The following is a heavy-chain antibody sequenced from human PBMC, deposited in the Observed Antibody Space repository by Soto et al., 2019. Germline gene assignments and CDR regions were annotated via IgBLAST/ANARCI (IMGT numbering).Heavy chain of an antibody. V-gene: IGHV3-23*01. D-gene: IGHD2-2*01. CDR2: ISGSGGST. Sequence: EVQLLESGGGLVQPGGSLRLSCAASGFTFSSYAMSWVRQAPGKGLEWVSAISGSGGSTYYADSVKGRFTITRDNYKSTLYLQMNSLRAEDTAVYYCAKGFCSSNSCYQGYGMDVWGQGTTVTVSS. J-gene: IGHJ6*02. CDR3: AKGFCSSNSCYQGYGMDV. CDR1: GFTFSSYA.